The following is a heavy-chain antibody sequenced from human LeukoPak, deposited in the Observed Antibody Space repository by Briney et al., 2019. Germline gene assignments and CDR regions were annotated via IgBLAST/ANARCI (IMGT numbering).Heavy chain of an antibody. CDR2: IIPIFGTA. V-gene: IGHV1-69*13. CDR3: ANLYYDYVWGSYRPSYFDY. CDR1: GGTFSSYA. Sequence: ASVKVSCKASGGTFSSYAISWVRQAPGQGLEWMGGIIPIFGTANYAQKFQGRVTITADESTSTAYMELSSLRSEDTAVYYCANLYYDYVWGSYRPSYFDYWGQGTLVTVSS. D-gene: IGHD3-16*02. J-gene: IGHJ4*02.